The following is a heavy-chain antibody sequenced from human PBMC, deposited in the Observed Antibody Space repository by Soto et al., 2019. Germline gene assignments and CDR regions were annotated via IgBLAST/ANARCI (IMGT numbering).Heavy chain of an antibody. V-gene: IGHV4-59*01. CDR1: GGSFNSDY. Sequence: PSETLSLTCSVSGGSFNSDYWTWIRQPPGKGLEWIGYIHYSGSTNFNPSLKSRVAMSVDTSKNQFTLRLNSVTAADTAVYYCAREVDYSNKWYPGNWFDPWGQGILVTVSS. CDR2: IHYSGST. J-gene: IGHJ5*02. CDR3: AREVDYSNKWYPGNWFDP. D-gene: IGHD6-13*01.